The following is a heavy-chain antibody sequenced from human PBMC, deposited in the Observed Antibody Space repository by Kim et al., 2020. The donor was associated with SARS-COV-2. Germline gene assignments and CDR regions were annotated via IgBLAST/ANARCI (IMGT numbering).Heavy chain of an antibody. CDR3: APDYDFWSGYYSADY. J-gene: IGHJ4*02. D-gene: IGHD3-3*01. Sequence: DSVKGRFTISRDNSKNTLYLQMNSLRAEDTAVYYCAPDYDFWSGYYSADYWGQGTLVTVSS. V-gene: IGHV3-23*01.